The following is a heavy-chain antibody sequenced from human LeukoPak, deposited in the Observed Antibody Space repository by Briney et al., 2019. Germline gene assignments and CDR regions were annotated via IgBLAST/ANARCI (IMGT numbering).Heavy chain of an antibody. CDR1: GFTFSSYA. D-gene: IGHD6-13*01. CDR3: AVKRAAAAGYYFDY. J-gene: IGHJ4*02. V-gene: IGHV3-23*01. Sequence: EGSLRLSCAASGFTFSSYAMSWVRQAPGKGLEWVSAISGSGGSTYYADSVKGRFTISRDNSKNTLYLQMNSLRAEDTAVYYCAVKRAAAAGYYFDYWGQGTLVTVSS. CDR2: ISGSGGST.